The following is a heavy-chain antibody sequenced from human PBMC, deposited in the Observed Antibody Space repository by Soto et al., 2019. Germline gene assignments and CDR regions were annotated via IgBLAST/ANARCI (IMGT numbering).Heavy chain of an antibody. CDR1: GYTFTSYD. CDR2: MNPNSGNT. Sequence: QVQLVQSGAEVKKPGASVKVSCKASGYTFTSYDINWVRQATGQGLEWMGWMNPNSGNTGYAQKFQGRGTMTRNTSISTAYMELSSLRSEDTAVYYCARGLPHDYGDFHWFDPWGQGTLVTVSS. CDR3: ARGLPHDYGDFHWFDP. D-gene: IGHD4-17*01. V-gene: IGHV1-8*01. J-gene: IGHJ5*02.